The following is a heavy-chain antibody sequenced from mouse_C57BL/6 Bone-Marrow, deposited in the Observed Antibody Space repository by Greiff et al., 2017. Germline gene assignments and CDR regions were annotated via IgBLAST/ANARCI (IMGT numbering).Heavy chain of an antibody. CDR2: INPGSGGS. CDR3: ARVRYYAMDY. J-gene: IGHJ4*01. CDR1: GYAFTNYL. V-gene: IGHV1-54*01. Sequence: QVQLQQSGAELVRPGTSVKVSCKASGYAFTNYLIEWVKQRPGQGLEWIGVINPGSGGSNYNEKFKGKATLTADKSSSTAYMQLSSLTSEDSAVYFCARVRYYAMDYWGQGTSVTVSS.